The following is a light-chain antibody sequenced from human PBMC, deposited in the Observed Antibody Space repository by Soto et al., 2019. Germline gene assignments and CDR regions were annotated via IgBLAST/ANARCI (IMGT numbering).Light chain of an antibody. CDR3: QQRLTWPTG. CDR2: GAS. J-gene: IGKJ1*01. V-gene: IGKV3-15*01. Sequence: ERVRSQSTDTLSVAPGERVNLGGRASQSVGSNLAWYQQKPGQAPRLLIYGASTRVTGIPARFSGSGTGTDFTLTICDLEPADFVLYYCQQRLTWPTGFGQGTKVDIK. CDR1: QSVGSN.